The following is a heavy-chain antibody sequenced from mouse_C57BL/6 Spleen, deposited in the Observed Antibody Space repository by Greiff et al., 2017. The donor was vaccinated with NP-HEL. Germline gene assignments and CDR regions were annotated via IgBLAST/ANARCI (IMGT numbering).Heavy chain of an antibody. CDR3: ARLVYYDSPAWFAY. V-gene: IGHV1-64*01. CDR1: GYTFTSYW. CDR2: IHPNSGST. D-gene: IGHD2-4*01. Sequence: QVQLQQSGAELVKPGASVKLSCKASGYTFTSYWMHWVKQRPGQGLEWIGMIHPNSGSTNYNEKFKSKATLTVDKSSSTAYMQLSSLTSEDSAVYYCARLVYYDSPAWFAYWGQGTLVTVSA. J-gene: IGHJ3*01.